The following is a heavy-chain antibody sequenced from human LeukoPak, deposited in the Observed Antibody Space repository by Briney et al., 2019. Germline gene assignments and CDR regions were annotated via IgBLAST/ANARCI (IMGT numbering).Heavy chain of an antibody. CDR1: GLTVSTNY. V-gene: IGHV3-66*02. CDR3: LGRRKEAAAYDH. Sequence: GGSLRLSCAASGLTVSTNYMSWVRLAPGKGLEWVSLLHRDGTTHYAECVQGRVTISTVNSKITLYLQIKSLRVEDMGLYYCLGRRKEAAAYDHWGQGTLVTVSS. J-gene: IGHJ4*02. CDR2: LHRDGTT. D-gene: IGHD6-13*01.